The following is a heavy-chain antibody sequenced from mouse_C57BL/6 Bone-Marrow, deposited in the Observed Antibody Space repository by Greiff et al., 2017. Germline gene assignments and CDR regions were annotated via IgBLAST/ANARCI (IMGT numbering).Heavy chain of an antibody. CDR1: GYTFTDYY. Sequence: VQLQQSGAVLVKPGASVKLSCKASGYTFTDYYMNWVKQSHEQGLEWIGVINPYNGGTIYNQKFKGKATLTVDKSSSTAYMELNSLTSEDSAVYYCAREVTTADYYAMDYWGQGTPVTVSA. CDR3: AREVTTADYYAMDY. V-gene: IGHV1-19*01. J-gene: IGHJ4*01. CDR2: INPYNGGT. D-gene: IGHD2-3*01.